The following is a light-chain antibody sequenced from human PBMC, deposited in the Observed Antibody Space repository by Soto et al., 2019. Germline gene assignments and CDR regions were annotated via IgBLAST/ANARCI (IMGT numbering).Light chain of an antibody. CDR2: KAS. V-gene: IGKV1-5*03. Sequence: DIQMTQSPSTLSASIGDRVTITCRTSQSVDSWLAWYQQKPGKAPKLLIYKASSLQTGVPSRFSGSGSGTEFTLHISSLQPDDFATYYCQHYNDYSRMFGQGTKVEIK. CDR1: QSVDSW. CDR3: QHYNDYSRM. J-gene: IGKJ1*01.